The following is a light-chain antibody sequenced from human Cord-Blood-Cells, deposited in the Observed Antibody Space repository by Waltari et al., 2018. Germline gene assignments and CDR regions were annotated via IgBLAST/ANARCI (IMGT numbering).Light chain of an antibody. CDR2: ELS. V-gene: IGKV2-29*02. J-gene: IGKJ1*01. CDR3: MQGIHLQT. Sequence: DIVMTQTPLSLSVTPGQLASISCKSRQRLLHSDGKTYLSWYLQKPGQSPQLHIYELSSRFSGVPDRCSGSGSGTDFTLKISRVEAENVGVYYCMQGIHLQTFGQGTKVEIK. CDR1: QRLLHSDGKTY.